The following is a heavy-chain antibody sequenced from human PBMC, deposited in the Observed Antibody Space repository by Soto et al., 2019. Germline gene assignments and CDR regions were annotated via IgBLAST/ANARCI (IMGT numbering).Heavy chain of an antibody. CDR3: GRGSLITMIVNY. CDR1: GYTFTSYY. V-gene: IGHV1-46*01. D-gene: IGHD3-22*01. Sequence: QVQLVQSGAEVKKPGASVKVSCKASGYTFTSYYMHWVRQAPGQGLEWMGIIKPSGGSSSYAQKFQVRVTMTRDTATHTGSMALNSLRSEDTAVYYCGRGSLITMIVNYWGQGTLVTVSS. CDR2: IKPSGGSS. J-gene: IGHJ4*02.